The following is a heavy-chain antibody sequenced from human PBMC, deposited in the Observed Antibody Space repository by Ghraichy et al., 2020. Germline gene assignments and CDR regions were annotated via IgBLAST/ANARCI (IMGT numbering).Heavy chain of an antibody. CDR3: ARVNYDILTGFAPWNPKKGWFDP. Sequence: GGSLRLSCAASGFTFSSYSMNWVRQAPGKGLEWVSYISSSSSTIYYADSVKGRFTISRDNAKNSLYLQMNSLRDEDTAVYYCARVNYDILTGFAPWNPKKGWFDPWGQGTLVTVSS. CDR1: GFTFSSYS. D-gene: IGHD3-9*01. V-gene: IGHV3-48*02. CDR2: ISSSSSTI. J-gene: IGHJ5*02.